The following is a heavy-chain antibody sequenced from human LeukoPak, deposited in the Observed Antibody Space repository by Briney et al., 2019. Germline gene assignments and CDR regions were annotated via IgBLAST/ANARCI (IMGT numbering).Heavy chain of an antibody. Sequence: GGSLRLSCAGSGFTFSSYAMHWVRQAPGNGREGVAVVSYDGSNKDYADSGKGRLTISRDNSKNTLYLQRNSLRAEDTAVYYCARDSTVFAVAGYFDYWGQGTLVTVSS. V-gene: IGHV3-30*04. CDR3: ARDSTVFAVAGYFDY. J-gene: IGHJ4*02. CDR2: VSYDGSNK. D-gene: IGHD6-19*01. CDR1: GFTFSSYA.